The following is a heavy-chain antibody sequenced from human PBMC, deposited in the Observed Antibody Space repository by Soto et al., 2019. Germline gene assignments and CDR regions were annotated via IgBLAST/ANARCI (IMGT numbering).Heavy chain of an antibody. V-gene: IGHV1-18*01. CDR3: ARVTGYYYDSSGFIVGYYYGMDV. J-gene: IGHJ6*02. CDR1: GYTFTSYG. Sequence: GASVKVSCKASGYTFTSYGISWVRQAPGQGLEWMGWISAYNGNTNYAQKLQGRVTMTTDTSTSTAYMELRSLRSDDTAVYYCARVTGYYYDSSGFIVGYYYGMDVWGQGTTLTVSS. CDR2: ISAYNGNT. D-gene: IGHD3-22*01.